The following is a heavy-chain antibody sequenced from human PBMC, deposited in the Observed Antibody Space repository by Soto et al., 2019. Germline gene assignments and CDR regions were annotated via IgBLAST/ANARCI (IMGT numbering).Heavy chain of an antibody. CDR2: IYPGDSDT. D-gene: IGHD6-19*01. Sequence: PGESLRISCKGAGYSFTSYCIGWVRQMPGKGLEWMGIIYPGDSDTRYSPSFQGQVTISADKSISTAYLQWSSLKASDTAMYYWARPRRDSSGWYPWYFDYWGQGTLVTVSS. CDR1: GYSFTSYC. CDR3: ARPRRDSSGWYPWYFDY. J-gene: IGHJ4*02. V-gene: IGHV5-51*01.